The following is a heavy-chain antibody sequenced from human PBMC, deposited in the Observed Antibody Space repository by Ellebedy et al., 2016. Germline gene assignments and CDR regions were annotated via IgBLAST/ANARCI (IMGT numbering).Heavy chain of an antibody. D-gene: IGHD4-17*01. CDR3: YYGHYSGF. Sequence: GGSLRLXCVASGFTFRNFFMSWVRQAPGGGLEWFSTISGDGDIIFSADSVKGWFTISRDNSRYTLYLQMDSLTAADTAVYYCYYGHYSGFWGQGTLVTVSS. CDR2: ISGDGDII. J-gene: IGHJ4*02. CDR1: GFTFRNFF. V-gene: IGHV3-23*01.